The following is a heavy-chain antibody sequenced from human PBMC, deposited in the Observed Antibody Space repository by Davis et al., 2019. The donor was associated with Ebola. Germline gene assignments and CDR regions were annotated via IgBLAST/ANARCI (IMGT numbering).Heavy chain of an antibody. D-gene: IGHD4-17*01. V-gene: IGHV3-73*01. CDR1: GFTFSGSA. Sequence: ESPKTSRAASGFTFSGSAMHWVRQASGKGLEWVGRIRSKANSYATAYAASVKGRFTISRDDSKNTAYLQMNSLKTEDTAVYYCTQTSGDVDYWGQGTLVTVSS. CDR2: IRSKANSYAT. J-gene: IGHJ4*02. CDR3: TQTSGDVDY.